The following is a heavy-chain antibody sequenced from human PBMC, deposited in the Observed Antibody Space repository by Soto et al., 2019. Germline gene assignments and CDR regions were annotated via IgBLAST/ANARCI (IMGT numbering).Heavy chain of an antibody. CDR1: GGTFSSYT. J-gene: IGHJ4*02. V-gene: IGHV1-69*08. D-gene: IGHD3-22*01. Sequence: QVQLVQSGAEVKKPGSSVKVSCKASGGTFSSYTISWVRQAPGQGLEWMGRIIPILGIANYAQKFQGRVTITADTSTSTAYMELSSLRSEDTAVYYCAREVGYYDSSGYYYWGQGTLVTVSS. CDR3: AREVGYYDSSGYYY. CDR2: IIPILGIA.